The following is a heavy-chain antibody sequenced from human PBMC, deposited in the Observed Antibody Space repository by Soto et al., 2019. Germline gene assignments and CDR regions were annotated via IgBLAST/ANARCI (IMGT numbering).Heavy chain of an antibody. J-gene: IGHJ4*02. D-gene: IGHD3-22*01. CDR1: GGTFSSYA. V-gene: IGHV1-69*01. CDR3: ASSPLPMIVVVIYFDY. Sequence: QVQLVQSGAEVKKPGSSVKVSCKASGGTFSSYAISWVRQAPGQGLEWMGGIIPIFGTANYAQKFQGRVTITAYESTSTAYMDLSSLRSEDTAVYYCASSPLPMIVVVIYFDYWGQGTLVTVSS. CDR2: IIPIFGTA.